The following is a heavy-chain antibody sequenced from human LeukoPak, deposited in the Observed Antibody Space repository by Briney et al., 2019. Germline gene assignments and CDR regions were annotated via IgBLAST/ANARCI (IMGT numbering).Heavy chain of an antibody. D-gene: IGHD1-7*01. CDR2: ISGSSGTI. J-gene: IGHJ4*02. Sequence: GGSLRLSCTASGFTFSSYNMNWVRQTPGKGLEWLSYISGSSGTIYYADSVKGPFTISRDNAKNSLDLQMNSLRDEDTALYYCARVANSNYYFDCWGQGTLVTVSS. V-gene: IGHV3-48*02. CDR1: GFTFSSYN. CDR3: ARVANSNYYFDC.